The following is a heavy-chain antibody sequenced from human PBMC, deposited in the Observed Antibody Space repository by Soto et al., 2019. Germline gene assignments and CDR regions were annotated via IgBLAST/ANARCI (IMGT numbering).Heavy chain of an antibody. J-gene: IGHJ6*02. CDR1: GITFSSYG. Sequence: QVQLVESGGGVVQPGRSLRLSCAASGITFSSYGMHWVRQAPGKGLEWVAVISSEGSDKYYADSVKGRFTISRDNSKNTLYLQMNSLRAEDTAVYYGAKDRGSGGGFYYYGMDVWGQGTTVTVSS. CDR2: ISSEGSDK. D-gene: IGHD2-15*01. V-gene: IGHV3-30*18. CDR3: AKDRGSGGGFYYYGMDV.